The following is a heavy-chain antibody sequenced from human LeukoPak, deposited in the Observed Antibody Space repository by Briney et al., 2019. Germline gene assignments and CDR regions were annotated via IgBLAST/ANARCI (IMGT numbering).Heavy chain of an antibody. D-gene: IGHD1-1*01. Sequence: ASVKVSCKASGYTFTSYGIIWVRQAPGQGLEWMGWISAYNGNTNYAQKLQGRATMTTDTSTSTAYMEPRSLRSDDTAVYYCARGTTARDALDMWGQGTMVTVSS. CDR2: ISAYNGNT. CDR3: ARGTTARDALDM. J-gene: IGHJ3*02. V-gene: IGHV1-18*01. CDR1: GYTFTSYG.